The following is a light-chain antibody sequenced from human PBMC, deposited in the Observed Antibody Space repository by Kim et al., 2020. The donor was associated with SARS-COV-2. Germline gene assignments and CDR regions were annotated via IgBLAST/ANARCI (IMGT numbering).Light chain of an antibody. J-gene: IGKJ1*01. CDR1: QSISNY. Sequence: SVGDRVTITGRASQSISNYLNWYQKKPGRAPKLMIYNTSTLQSGVPTRFSGSGSGKDFTLTISSLQPEDFATYYCQQTYTTPPWTFGQGTRVEIK. V-gene: IGKV1-39*01. CDR2: NTS. CDR3: QQTYTTPPWT.